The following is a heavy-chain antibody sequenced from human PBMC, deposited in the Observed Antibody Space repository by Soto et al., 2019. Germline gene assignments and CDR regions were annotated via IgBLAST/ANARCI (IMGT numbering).Heavy chain of an antibody. V-gene: IGHV1-18*04. CDR1: GYTFTSYC. Sequence: ASVKVCGKASGYTFTSYCISWVRQAPGQGLEWMGWISAYNGNTNYAQKLQGRVTMTTDTSTSTAYMELRSLRSDDTAVYYCARDAGIEYYDSSGYYFPQGYYYYGMDVWGQGTTVTVSS. J-gene: IGHJ6*02. CDR2: ISAYNGNT. CDR3: ARDAGIEYYDSSGYYFPQGYYYYGMDV. D-gene: IGHD3-22*01.